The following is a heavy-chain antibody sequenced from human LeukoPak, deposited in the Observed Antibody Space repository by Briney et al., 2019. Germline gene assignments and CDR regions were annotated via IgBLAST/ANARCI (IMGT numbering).Heavy chain of an antibody. D-gene: IGHD6-19*01. CDR1: GGSISSGGYS. CDR3: ARSRSGKQWLQWGRRYYFDY. CDR2: IYHSGST. Sequence: SETLSLTCAVSGGSISSGGYSWSWIRQPPGKGLEWIGYIYHSGSTYYNPSLKSRVTISEDRSKNQFSLKLSSVTAADTAVYYCARSRSGKQWLQWGRRYYFDYWGQGTLVTVSS. J-gene: IGHJ4*02. V-gene: IGHV4-30-2*01.